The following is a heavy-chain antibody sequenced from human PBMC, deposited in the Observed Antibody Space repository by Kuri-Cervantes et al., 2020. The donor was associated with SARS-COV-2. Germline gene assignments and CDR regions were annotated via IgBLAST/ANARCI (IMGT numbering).Heavy chain of an antibody. J-gene: IGHJ5*02. V-gene: IGHV1-69*13. CDR3: AKYLDGCFDP. CDR1: GYTLTELS. D-gene: IGHD3-9*01. Sequence: SVKVSCKVSGYTLTELSMHWVRQAPGKGLEWMGGIIPMFGTADYAQNFQGRVTITADDSTSTAHMELSSLRSDDTATYYCAKYLDGCFDPWGQGTLVTVSS. CDR2: IIPMFGTA.